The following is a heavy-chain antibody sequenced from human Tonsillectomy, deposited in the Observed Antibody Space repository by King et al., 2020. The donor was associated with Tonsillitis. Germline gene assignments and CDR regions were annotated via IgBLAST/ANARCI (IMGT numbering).Heavy chain of an antibody. Sequence: VQLVESGGGLVKPGGSLRLSCTPSGFTFTSVSMTWVRQAPGKGLEWIGRSLTTSDGGTPEYAAAVKGRFVISRDDSKKTVYLQMNNLKVEDTAVYFCSTGVARWGEYYFDYWGQGTLVTVSS. CDR1: GFTFTSVS. V-gene: IGHV3-15*01. CDR3: STGVARWGEYYFDY. CDR2: SLTTSDGGTP. D-gene: IGHD2/OR15-2a*01. J-gene: IGHJ4*02.